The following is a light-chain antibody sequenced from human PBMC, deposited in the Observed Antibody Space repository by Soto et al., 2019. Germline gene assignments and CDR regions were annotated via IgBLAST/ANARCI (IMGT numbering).Light chain of an antibody. CDR1: QSISSW. Sequence: DIQMTQAPSTLSASVGDRVTITCRASQSISSWLAWYQQKPGRAPKLLIYDGSSLESGVPSRFSGSGSGTEFTLTISSLQPDDFATYYCQQYHTCPLTFGGGTKVDIK. J-gene: IGKJ4*01. CDR2: DGS. V-gene: IGKV1-5*01. CDR3: QQYHTCPLT.